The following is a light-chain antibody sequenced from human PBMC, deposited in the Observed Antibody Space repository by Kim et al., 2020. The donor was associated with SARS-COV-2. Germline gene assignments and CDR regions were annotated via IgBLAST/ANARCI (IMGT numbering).Light chain of an antibody. CDR2: EVS. Sequence: QSALTQPPSASGSPGQSVTISCTGTSSDVGAYNYVSWYQQHPGKAPKLMIYEVSKRPSGVPDRFSGSKSGNTASLTVSGLQAEDEADYYCSSYAGSNNVLGTGTKVTVL. CDR3: SSYAGSNNV. CDR1: SSDVGAYNY. J-gene: IGLJ1*01. V-gene: IGLV2-8*01.